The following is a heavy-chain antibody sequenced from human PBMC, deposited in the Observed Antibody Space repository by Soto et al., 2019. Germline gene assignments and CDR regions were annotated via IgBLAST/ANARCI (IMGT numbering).Heavy chain of an antibody. CDR1: GFTFIGHY. V-gene: IGHV1-2*02. CDR2: INPNSGGGT. J-gene: IGHJ4*02. CDR3: AGSRTGALDY. Sequence: ASVKVSCKASGFTFIGHYIHWVRQAPGQGLEWVGWINPNSGGGTVYAQKFQGRVTMTADTSTSIASMDLTSLRGDDTAVYYCAGSRTGALDYWGPGALVTVYS. D-gene: IGHD7-27*01.